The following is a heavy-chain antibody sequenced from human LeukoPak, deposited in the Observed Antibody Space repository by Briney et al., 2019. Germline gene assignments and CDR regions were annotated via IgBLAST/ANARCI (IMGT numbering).Heavy chain of an antibody. Sequence: SETLSLTCTVSGGSISSYYWSWIRQPPGKGLEWIGEINHSGSTNYNPSLKSRVTISVDTSKNQFSLKLSSVTAADTAVYYCARGAYYYGSGSYYNFDYWGQGTLVTVSS. J-gene: IGHJ4*02. V-gene: IGHV4-34*01. CDR1: GGSISSYY. D-gene: IGHD3-10*01. CDR2: INHSGST. CDR3: ARGAYYYGSGSYYNFDY.